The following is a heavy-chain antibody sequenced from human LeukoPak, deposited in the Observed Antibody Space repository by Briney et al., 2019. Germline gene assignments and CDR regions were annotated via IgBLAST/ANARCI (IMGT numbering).Heavy chain of an antibody. V-gene: IGHV4-59*01. D-gene: IGHD4-17*01. CDR3: AKGETVTTSPCDH. CDR1: GASMSHFY. Sequence: SETLSLTCAVSGASMSHFYWNWFRQSPGKGLERIGSIFYNEDANYNPSVKSRVTMSVDMSKSQFSLRLTSVTDADTAVYFCAKGETVTTSPCDHWGQGILVTVSS. J-gene: IGHJ4*02. CDR2: IFYNEDA.